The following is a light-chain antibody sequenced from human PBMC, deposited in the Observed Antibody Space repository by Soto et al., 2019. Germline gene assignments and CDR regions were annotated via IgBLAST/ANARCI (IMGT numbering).Light chain of an antibody. CDR2: DDN. CDR1: DIASKS. CDR3: QVWDSSSDHYV. J-gene: IGLJ1*01. Sequence: GLTQPPPVSASPGPTARISWGGNDIASKSVRWHKPQPGQAPVLVVYDDNGRSSGIPERLSGTNSGDTVTLTISRVEAGDEAHYYCQVWDSSSDHYVFGSGTQVTGL. V-gene: IGLV3-21*02.